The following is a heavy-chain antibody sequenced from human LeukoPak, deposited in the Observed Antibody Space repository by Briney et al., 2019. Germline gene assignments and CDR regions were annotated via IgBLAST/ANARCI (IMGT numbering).Heavy chain of an antibody. CDR3: ARLEGRVVPPGNIFDY. CDR2: IYYSGST. D-gene: IGHD3-3*01. J-gene: IGHJ4*02. CDR1: GGSISSYY. V-gene: IGHV4-59*08. Sequence: SETLSLTCTVSGGSISSYYWSWIRQPPGKGLEWIGYIYYSGSTNYNPSLKSRVTISVDTSKNQFSLKLSSVTAADTAVYYCARLEGRVVPPGNIFDYWGQGTLVTVSS.